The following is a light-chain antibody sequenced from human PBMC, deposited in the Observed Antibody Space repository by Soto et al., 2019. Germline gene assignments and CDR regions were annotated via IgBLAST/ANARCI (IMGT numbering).Light chain of an antibody. CDR1: QRVSTW. CDR2: DAS. V-gene: IGKV1-5*01. Sequence: DIQMTQSPSTLSASVGDRVTITCRASQRVSTWLAWYQQKPGNAPTLLIYDASGLESGVPSRFRGSGSGTEFTLSISSLQPDDFATYYCQNYSGYSWTFGLGTKVEI. J-gene: IGKJ1*01. CDR3: QNYSGYSWT.